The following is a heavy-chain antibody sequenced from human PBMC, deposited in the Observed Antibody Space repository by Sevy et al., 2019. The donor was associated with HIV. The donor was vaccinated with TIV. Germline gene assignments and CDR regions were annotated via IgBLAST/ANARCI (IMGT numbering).Heavy chain of an antibody. CDR1: GFTFSSYW. CDR2: INSDGSRT. CDR3: ASSSGYYYFDY. V-gene: IGHV3-74*01. D-gene: IGHD3-22*01. Sequence: GSLRLSCAASGFTFSSYWMHWVRQAPGKGLVWVSRINSDGSRTSYADSVKGRFTISRDNAKNTLYLQMNSLRAEDTAVYYCASSSGYYYFDYWGQGTLVTVSS. J-gene: IGHJ4*02.